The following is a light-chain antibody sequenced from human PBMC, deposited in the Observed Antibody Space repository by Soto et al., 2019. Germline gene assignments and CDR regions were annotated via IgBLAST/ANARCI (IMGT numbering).Light chain of an antibody. Sequence: DIQMTQSPSTLSASVGDRVTITCRASQSISSWLAWYQQKPGKAPKLLIYKASSLESWVPSRFSGSGSGTEFTLTISSLQPDDFATYYCQQYNSYPTFGQGTKV. CDR2: KAS. CDR1: QSISSW. V-gene: IGKV1-5*03. J-gene: IGKJ1*01. CDR3: QQYNSYPT.